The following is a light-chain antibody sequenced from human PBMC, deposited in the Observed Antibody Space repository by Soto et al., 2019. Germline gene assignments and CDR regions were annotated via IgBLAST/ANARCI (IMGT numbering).Light chain of an antibody. CDR1: SSDVGSYNF. J-gene: IGLJ3*02. Sequence: QSALTQPTSVSGAPGQSITISCTGTSSDVGSYNFVSWYQQHPGQAPKVIIYEVGHRPSGVSNRFSGSKSGNTASLTISGLQAEDEADYYCCSFAGSSTWVFGGGTKLTVL. CDR2: EVG. V-gene: IGLV2-23*02. CDR3: CSFAGSSTWV.